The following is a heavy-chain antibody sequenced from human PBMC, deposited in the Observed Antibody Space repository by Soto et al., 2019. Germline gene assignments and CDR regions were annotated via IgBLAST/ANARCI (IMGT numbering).Heavy chain of an antibody. CDR3: VRTSLVVAAATREDY. CDR2: INSDGSST. J-gene: IGHJ4*02. D-gene: IGHD2-15*01. Sequence: EVQLVESGGGLVQPGESLRLSCAASGFTFSSYWMHWVRQAPGKGLVWVSRINSDGSSTSYAGSVKVRFTISRDNAKNTLNLQIKGLRAEDTAVYYCVRTSLVVAAATREDYWGQGTLVTVSS. V-gene: IGHV3-74*01. CDR1: GFTFSSYW.